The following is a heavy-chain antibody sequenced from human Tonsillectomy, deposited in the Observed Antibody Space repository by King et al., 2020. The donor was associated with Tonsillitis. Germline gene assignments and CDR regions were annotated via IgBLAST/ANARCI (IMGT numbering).Heavy chain of an antibody. J-gene: IGHJ4*02. Sequence: VQLVESGGGVVQPGRSLTLSCAASGFTFSTYGIHWVRQAPGKGLEWVAVIQHDGRNSNYGDSVKGRFSISRDNSKNPLYLQMNNLRAEDTAVYYCVRGPGSAVVISQFDYWGQGTLVTVSS. CDR2: IQHDGRNS. CDR3: VRGPGSAVVISQFDY. V-gene: IGHV3-33*05. CDR1: GFTFSTYG. D-gene: IGHD2-21*01.